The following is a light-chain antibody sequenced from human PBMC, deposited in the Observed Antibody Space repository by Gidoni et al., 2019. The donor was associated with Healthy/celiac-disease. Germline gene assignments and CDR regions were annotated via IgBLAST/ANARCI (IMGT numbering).Light chain of an antibody. V-gene: IGKV3-11*01. CDR2: DAS. CDR3: QQRSNWPLLT. CDR1: QSVSSY. J-gene: IGKJ4*01. Sequence: ESVLTQSPATLSLSPGERATLSCRASQSVSSYLAWYHQKPGQAPRLLIYDASTRAPGIPARFSGSGSGTDFTLTIISLEPEDFAVYYCQQRSNWPLLTFGGXTKVEIK.